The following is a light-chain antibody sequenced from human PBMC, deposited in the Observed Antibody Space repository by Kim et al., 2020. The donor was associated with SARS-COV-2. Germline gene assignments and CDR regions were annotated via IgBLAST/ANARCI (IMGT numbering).Light chain of an antibody. CDR3: QQRTNWPPFT. V-gene: IGKV3-11*01. CDR2: DAS. CDR1: QSVSDF. J-gene: IGKJ2*01. Sequence: LPPGQTAAVSCRASQSVSDFLAWYQQKPGQAPRLLIYDASNRAPGIPARFSGSGSGTDFTLTISSLETEDFAVYYCQQRTNWPPFTFGQGKKLEI.